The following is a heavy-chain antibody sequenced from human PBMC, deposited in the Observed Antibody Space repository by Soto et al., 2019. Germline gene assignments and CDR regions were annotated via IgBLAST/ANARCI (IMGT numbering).Heavy chain of an antibody. CDR1: GDSVSSNSAA. J-gene: IGHJ6*02. Sequence: SQTLSLTCAISGDSVSSNSAAWNWIRQSPSRGLEWLGRTYYRSKWYNDYAVSVKSRITINPDTSKNQFSLQLNSVTPEDTAVFYWEREAFGREHHTPPYYSGRDVGGQGTAVPVSS. CDR2: TYYRSKWYN. V-gene: IGHV6-1*01. CDR3: EREAFGREHHTPPYYSGRDV. D-gene: IGHD1-26*01.